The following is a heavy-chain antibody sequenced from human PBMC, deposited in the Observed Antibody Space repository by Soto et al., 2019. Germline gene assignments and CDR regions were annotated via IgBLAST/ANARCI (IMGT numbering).Heavy chain of an antibody. CDR2: ISYDGSNK. CDR3: AKDLGDLLPVDFPVW. J-gene: IGHJ4*02. Sequence: QVQLVESGGGVVQPGRSLRLSCAASGFTFSSYGMHWVRQAPGKGLEWVAVISYDGSNKYYADSVKGRFTISRDNSKNTLYLQMNSLRAEDTAVYYCAKDLGDLLPVDFPVWWGQGTLVTVSS. V-gene: IGHV3-30*18. D-gene: IGHD2-21*02. CDR1: GFTFSSYG.